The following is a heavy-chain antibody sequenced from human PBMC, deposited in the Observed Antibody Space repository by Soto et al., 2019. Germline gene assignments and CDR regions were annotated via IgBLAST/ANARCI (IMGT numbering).Heavy chain of an antibody. CDR3: TRHALQFCGGDCYLLPYFDL. J-gene: IGHJ2*01. D-gene: IGHD2-21*02. Sequence: EVQLVESEGGLVQPGGSLKLSCAASGFTFSGSAMHWVRQASGKGLEWVGRIRSKANSYATAYAASVKGRFTISRDDSKNTTYLQVNSLKIEDTAVYYCTRHALQFCGGDCYLLPYFDLWGRGTLVTVSS. CDR2: IRSKANSYAT. CDR1: GFTFSGSA. V-gene: IGHV3-73*02.